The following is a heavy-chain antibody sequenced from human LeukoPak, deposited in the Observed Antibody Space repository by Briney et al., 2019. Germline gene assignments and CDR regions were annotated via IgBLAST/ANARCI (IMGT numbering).Heavy chain of an antibody. J-gene: IGHJ4*02. CDR2: IYYSGST. CDR1: GGSINSDDYY. Sequence: PSETLSLTCTVSGGSINSDDYYWGYIRQPPGKGLEWIGSIYYSGSTYYNPSLKSRVTMSVDTSKNQFSLRLSSVTAADTAVYYCARRGYYWNASYFDYWGQGTLVTVSS. CDR3: ARRGYYWNASYFDY. D-gene: IGHD1-1*01. V-gene: IGHV4-39*01.